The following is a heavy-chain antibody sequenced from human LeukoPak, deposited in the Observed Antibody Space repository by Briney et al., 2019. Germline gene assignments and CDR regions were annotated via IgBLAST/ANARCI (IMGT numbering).Heavy chain of an antibody. CDR2: IYSGGST. CDR3: ARAYSGSYVDY. V-gene: IGHV3-53*04. CDR1: GFTVSSSY. Sequence: GGSLRLSCAASGFTVSSSYMSWVRQAPGKGLEWVSVIYSGGSTYYADSVKGRFTISRHNSKNTLYLQMNSLRAEDTAVYYCARAYSGSYVDYWGQGTLVTVSS. D-gene: IGHD1-26*01. J-gene: IGHJ4*02.